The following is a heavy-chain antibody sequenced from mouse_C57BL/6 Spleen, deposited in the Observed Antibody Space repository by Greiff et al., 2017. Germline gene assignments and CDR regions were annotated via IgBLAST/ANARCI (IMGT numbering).Heavy chain of an antibody. CDR3: ARRYPYYYAMDY. CDR1: GYTFTSYW. Sequence: QVQLQQPGAELVKPGASVKLSCKASGYTFTSYWMQWVKQRPGQGLEWIGELDPSASYTNYNHKFKGKATLTVDTSSSTDYMQLSNLTSEDSAVYYCARRYPYYYAMDYWGQGTSVTVSS. CDR2: LDPSASYT. D-gene: IGHD2-14*01. J-gene: IGHJ4*01. V-gene: IGHV1-50*01.